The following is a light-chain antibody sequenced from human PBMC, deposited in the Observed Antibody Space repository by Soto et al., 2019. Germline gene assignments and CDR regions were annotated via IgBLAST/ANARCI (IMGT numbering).Light chain of an antibody. V-gene: IGLV2-23*01. J-gene: IGLJ2*01. Sequence: QSALTQPASVSGSPGQSITISCTGTSSDVGTYNLVSWYQQHPGKAPKLMIYEGSKRPSGVSNRFSGSKSDNTASLTISGLQAEDEADYYRCSYAGTSTVLFGGGTKLTVL. CDR3: CSYAGTSTVL. CDR1: SSDVGTYNL. CDR2: EGS.